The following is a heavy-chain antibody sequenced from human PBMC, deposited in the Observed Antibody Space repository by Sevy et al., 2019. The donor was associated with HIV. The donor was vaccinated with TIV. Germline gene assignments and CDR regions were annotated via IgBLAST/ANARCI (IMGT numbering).Heavy chain of an antibody. CDR2: IYYSGNT. V-gene: IGHV4-59*01. J-gene: IGHJ6*02. D-gene: IGHD3-10*01. CDR1: GDSISGYY. CDR3: ARAYQYYYYGMDV. Sequence: SETLSLTCTVSGDSISGYYWSWIRQPPGKGLEWIGYIYYSGNTNYNPSLKSRVIISVDTSKNQFSLKLSSVTAADTAIYYCARAYQYYYYGMDVWGQGTTVTVSS.